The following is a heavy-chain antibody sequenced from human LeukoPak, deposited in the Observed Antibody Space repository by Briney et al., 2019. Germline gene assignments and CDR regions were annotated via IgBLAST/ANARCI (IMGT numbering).Heavy chain of an antibody. J-gene: IGHJ4*02. CDR1: GFTFSSYS. V-gene: IGHV3-21*01. D-gene: IGHD2-15*01. CDR2: ISSSGGSI. CDR3: APICSSDNCYQTRFDS. Sequence: PGGSLRLSCAASGFTFSSYSMNWARQAPGKGLEWVSFISSSGGSIYYADSVKGRFTVSRDNAKNSLYLQMNSLRVEDTAMHYCAPICSSDNCYQTRFDSWGQGTLVTVSS.